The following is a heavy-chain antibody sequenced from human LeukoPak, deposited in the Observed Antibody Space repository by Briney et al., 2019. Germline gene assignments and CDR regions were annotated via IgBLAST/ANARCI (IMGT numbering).Heavy chain of an antibody. CDR3: ARVRVGTYDIVAPDNWFDP. V-gene: IGHV1-8*01. CDR2: MNPNSGNT. CDR1: GYTFTSYD. Sequence: GASVKVSCKASGYTFTSYDINWVRQATGQGLEWMGWMNPNSGNTGYAQKFQGRVTMTRNTSISTAFMELSSLRSEDTAVYYCARVRVGTYDIVAPDNWFDPWGQGTLVTVSS. J-gene: IGHJ5*02. D-gene: IGHD5-12*01.